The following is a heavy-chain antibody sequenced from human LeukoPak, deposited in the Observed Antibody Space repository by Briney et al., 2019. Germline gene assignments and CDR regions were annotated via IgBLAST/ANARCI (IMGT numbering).Heavy chain of an antibody. V-gene: IGHV1-2*06. CDR3: ARGSDDFWSGYSPSY. CDR1: GYTFTGYY. Sequence: ASVKVSCKASGYTFTGYYMHWVRQAPGQGFEWMGRINPNSGGTNDAQKFQGRVTMTRDTSISTAYMELSRLRSDDTAVYYCARGSDDFWSGYSPSYWGQGTLVTVSS. D-gene: IGHD3-3*01. CDR2: INPNSGGT. J-gene: IGHJ4*02.